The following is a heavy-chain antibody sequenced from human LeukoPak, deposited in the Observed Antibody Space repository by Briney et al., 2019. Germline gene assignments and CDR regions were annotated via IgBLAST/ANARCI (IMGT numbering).Heavy chain of an antibody. CDR2: TTGSGGNT. V-gene: IGHV3-23*01. Sequence: PGGSLRLSCAASGFTFSNYAMSWVRQAPGKGLEWVSATTGSGGNTYYADSVKGRFTISRDNSKNTLYLQMNSLRDEDTAVYYCAKWGDFDVLTGYYGPDFWGQGTLVTVSS. CDR1: GFTFSNYA. D-gene: IGHD3-9*01. CDR3: AKWGDFDVLTGYYGPDF. J-gene: IGHJ4*02.